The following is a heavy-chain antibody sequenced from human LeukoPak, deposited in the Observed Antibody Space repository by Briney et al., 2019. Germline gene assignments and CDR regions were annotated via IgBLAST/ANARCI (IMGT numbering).Heavy chain of an antibody. V-gene: IGHV3-23*01. Sequence: WGSLTLSCAASGFLFGTSAMSWVRQAPGEGLEWVSGITQRGRSTSYADSVKRRSTIYSDYSKNVLYLEMASPRVDDTAVYYCAKHTPLPLLRGPIGDWGQGTLVIVSS. CDR2: ITQRGRST. CDR3: AKHTPLPLLRGPIGD. CDR1: GFLFGTSA. J-gene: IGHJ4*02. D-gene: IGHD3-10*01.